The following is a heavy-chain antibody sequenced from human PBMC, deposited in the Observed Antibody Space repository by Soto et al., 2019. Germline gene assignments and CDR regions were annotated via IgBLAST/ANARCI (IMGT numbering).Heavy chain of an antibody. Sequence: QVQLVESGGGVVQPGRSLRLSCAASGFTFSSYAMHWVRQAPGKGLEWVAVISYDGSNKYYADSVKGRFTISRDNSKNTLYLQMNSLRAEDTAVYYCARSSGYDFCSGYHKDDYWGQGTLVTVSS. D-gene: IGHD3-3*01. CDR3: ARSSGYDFCSGYHKDDY. CDR1: GFTFSSYA. J-gene: IGHJ4*02. V-gene: IGHV3-30-3*01. CDR2: ISYDGSNK.